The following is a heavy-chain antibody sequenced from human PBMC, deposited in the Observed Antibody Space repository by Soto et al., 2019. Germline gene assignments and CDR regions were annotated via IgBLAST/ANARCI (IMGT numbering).Heavy chain of an antibody. CDR2: ISGSGGST. CDR1: GFTFSSYA. V-gene: IGHV3-23*01. Sequence: GGSLRLSCAASGFTFSSYAMSWVRQAPGKGLEWVSAISGSGGSTYYADSVKGRFTISRDNSKNTLYLQMNSLRAEDTAVYDCAKDDCSGGSCFTLDYWGQGTLVTVSS. CDR3: AKDDCSGGSCFTLDY. D-gene: IGHD2-15*01. J-gene: IGHJ4*02.